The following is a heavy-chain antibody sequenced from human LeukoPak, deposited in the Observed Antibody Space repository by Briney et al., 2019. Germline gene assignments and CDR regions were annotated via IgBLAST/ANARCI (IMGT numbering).Heavy chain of an antibody. D-gene: IGHD3-22*01. CDR3: AVYTYDSSGYYLSY. V-gene: IGHV1-18*01. CDR1: GYTFTSYG. Sequence: ASVKVSCKASGYTFTSYGISWVRQAPGQGLEWMGWISAYNGNTNYAQKLQGRVTMTTDTSTSTAYMELRSLRSDDTAVYYCAVYTYDSSGYYLSYWGQGTLVTVSS. CDR2: ISAYNGNT. J-gene: IGHJ4*02.